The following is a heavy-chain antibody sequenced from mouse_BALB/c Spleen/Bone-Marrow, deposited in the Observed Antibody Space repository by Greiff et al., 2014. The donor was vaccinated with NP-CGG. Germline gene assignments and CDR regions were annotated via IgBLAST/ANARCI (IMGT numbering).Heavy chain of an antibody. CDR2: IGPANGNT. J-gene: IGHJ2*01. D-gene: IGHD1-1*01. CDR1: GFNIKDTY. Sequence: VQLKESGAELVKPGASVKLSCTASGFNIKDTYMHWVKQRPEQGLEWIGRIGPANGNTKYDPKFQGKATITADTSSNTAYLQLSSLTSEDTAVYYCARYYYGSSYFGYWGQGTTLTVSS. V-gene: IGHV14-3*02. CDR3: ARYYYGSSYFGY.